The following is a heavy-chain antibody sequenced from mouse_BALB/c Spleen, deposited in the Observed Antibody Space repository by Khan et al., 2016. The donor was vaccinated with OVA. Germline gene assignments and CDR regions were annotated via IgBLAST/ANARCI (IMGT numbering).Heavy chain of an antibody. CDR3: ARPPYLSYTLDY. J-gene: IGHJ4*01. Sequence: QIQLVQSGPELKKPGETVKISCKASGYSLTNYGIHWVKQSPGKALKWMGWINTYTGEPTYADDFKGRFAFSLETSANTAYLQINSLKNEDTATYFCARPPYLSYTLDYWGQGTSVTVSS. CDR2: INTYTGEP. D-gene: IGHD2-10*01. V-gene: IGHV9-3-1*01. CDR1: GYSLTNYG.